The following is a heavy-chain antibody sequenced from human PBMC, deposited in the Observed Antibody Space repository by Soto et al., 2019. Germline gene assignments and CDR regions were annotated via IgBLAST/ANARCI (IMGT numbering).Heavy chain of an antibody. V-gene: IGHV1-46*01. CDR1: GYTFTSYD. J-gene: IGHJ4*02. Sequence: ASLKVSCKASGYTFTSYDMPCVRQAHGQLLEWMGIINPSGGSTSYAQKFQGRVTMTRDTSTSTVYMELSSLRSEDTAVYYCARDRGPDSSGYYYDFDYWGQGTLVTVSS. D-gene: IGHD3-22*01. CDR2: INPSGGST. CDR3: ARDRGPDSSGYYYDFDY.